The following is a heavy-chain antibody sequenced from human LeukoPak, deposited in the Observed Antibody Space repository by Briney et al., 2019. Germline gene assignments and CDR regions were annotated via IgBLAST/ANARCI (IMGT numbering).Heavy chain of an antibody. CDR3: ARGLREVRGVPGRRYCYYGMDV. CDR2: INHSGST. CDR1: GGSFSGYY. J-gene: IGHJ6*02. D-gene: IGHD3-10*01. V-gene: IGHV4-34*01. Sequence: SETLSLTCAVYGGSFSGYYWSWIRQPPGKGLEWIGEINHSGSTNYNPSLKSRVTISVDTSKNQFSLKLSSVTAADTAVYYCARGLREVRGVPGRRYCYYGMDVWGQGTTVTVSS.